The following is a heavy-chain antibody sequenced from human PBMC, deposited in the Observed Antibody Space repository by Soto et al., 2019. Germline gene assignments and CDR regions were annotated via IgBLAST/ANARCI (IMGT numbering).Heavy chain of an antibody. CDR2: ISSSGSTI. J-gene: IGHJ4*02. V-gene: IGHV3-11*01. Sequence: VGSLRLSCAASGFTFSDYYMSWIRQAPGRGLEWVSYISSSGSTIYYADSVKGRFTISRDNAKNSLSLQMNSLRADDTAVYYCARASPIAVADHFDYWGTGTLVTVSS. D-gene: IGHD6-19*01. CDR3: ARASPIAVADHFDY. CDR1: GFTFSDYY.